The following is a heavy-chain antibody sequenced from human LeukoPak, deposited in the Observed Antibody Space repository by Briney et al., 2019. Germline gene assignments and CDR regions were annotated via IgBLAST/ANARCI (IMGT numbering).Heavy chain of an antibody. CDR2: INEDGSEK. CDR3: ARGGQIGTVDY. CDR1: GFIFSTYW. D-gene: IGHD1-1*01. J-gene: IGHJ4*02. V-gene: IGHV3-7*01. Sequence: GGSLRLSCAAYGFIFSTYWMSWVRQAPGKGLEWVANINEDGSEKYYVDSVKGRFTISRDNAKISVYLQMNSPRAYDTPVYYCARGGQIGTVDYWGQGALVTVSS.